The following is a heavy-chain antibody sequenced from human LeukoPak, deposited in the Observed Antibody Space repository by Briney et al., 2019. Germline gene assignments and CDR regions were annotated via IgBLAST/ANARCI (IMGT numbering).Heavy chain of an antibody. J-gene: IGHJ6*03. V-gene: IGHV4-38-2*02. CDR3: ARGGPPGYYYDYYMDV. CDR2: IDHSGST. Sequence: SETLSLTCTVSGYSISSAYYWGWIRQPPGKGLEWTGSIDHSGSTYYNPSLKSRVTISVDTSKNQLSLKMSSVTAADTAVYFCARGGPPGYYYDYYMDVWGKGTTVTISS. CDR1: GYSISSAYY.